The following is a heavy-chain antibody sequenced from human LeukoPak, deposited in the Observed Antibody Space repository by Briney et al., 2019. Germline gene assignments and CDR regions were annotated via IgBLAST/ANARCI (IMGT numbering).Heavy chain of an antibody. J-gene: IGHJ4*02. CDR3: VKFHAGDWHYLDL. CDR2: ISGSGGSS. CDR1: GFIFSSSA. D-gene: IGHD1-7*01. V-gene: IGHV3-23*01. Sequence: QPGGSLRLSCAGSGFIFSSSAMTWVRQAPGKGLESVSRISGSGGSSYYAGSVKAQFTISRDNSNNTLYLQMSSLRAEDTAIYYCVKFHAGDWHYLDLWGQGSLVSVS.